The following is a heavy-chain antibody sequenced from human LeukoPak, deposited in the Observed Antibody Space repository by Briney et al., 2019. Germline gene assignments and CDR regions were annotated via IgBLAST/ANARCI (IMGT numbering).Heavy chain of an antibody. J-gene: IGHJ3*02. V-gene: IGHV5-51*01. CDR3: ATYFAGAETFDI. CDR2: IFPGDSDT. CDR1: GNSITTCW. Sequence: PGESLKISCKTSGNSITTCWIGWVRQKPGKGLEWMGLIFPGDSDTKYSPSFQGQVTISADKSISTAYLLWSSLKASDTAMYYCATYFAGAETFDIWGQGTMVTVSS. D-gene: IGHD3-16*01.